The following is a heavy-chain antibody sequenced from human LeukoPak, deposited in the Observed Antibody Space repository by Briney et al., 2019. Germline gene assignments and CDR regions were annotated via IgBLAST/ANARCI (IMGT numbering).Heavy chain of an antibody. V-gene: IGHV3-21*01. CDR2: ISSSSSYI. D-gene: IGHD3-16*02. CDR3: ARDTEVPSYYDYAWGSYRHETNWFDP. CDR1: GFTFSSYS. J-gene: IGHJ5*02. Sequence: GGSLRLSCAATGFTFSSYSMNWVRQAPGKGLEWVSSISSSSSYIYYADSVKGRFTISRDNAKNSLYLQMNSLRAEDTAVYYCARDTEVPSYYDYAWGSYRHETNWFDPWGQGTLVTVSS.